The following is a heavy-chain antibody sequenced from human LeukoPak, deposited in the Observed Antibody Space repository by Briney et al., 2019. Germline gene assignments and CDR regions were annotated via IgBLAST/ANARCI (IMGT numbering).Heavy chain of an antibody. D-gene: IGHD5-18*01. J-gene: IGHJ4*02. Sequence: RAGGSLRLSCAASGFTFSSFALSWVRQAPGKGLEWVAVIWHDGSNIYYGDSVKGRFTISRDNSKNTLFLQMNSLRVDDTAVYYCARIIINSGYSYGVDFWGQGTLVTVSS. CDR2: IWHDGSNI. V-gene: IGHV3-33*08. CDR3: ARIIINSGYSYGVDF. CDR1: GFTFSSFA.